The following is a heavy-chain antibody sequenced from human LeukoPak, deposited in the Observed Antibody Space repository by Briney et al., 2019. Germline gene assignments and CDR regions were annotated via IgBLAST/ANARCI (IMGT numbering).Heavy chain of an antibody. V-gene: IGHV3-23*01. CDR2: ISGSGGST. Sequence: GGSLRLSCVASGFTFSSYAMNWVRQAPGKGLEWVSAISGSGGSTYYADSVRGRFTISRDNSKNTLFLQMNSLRAEDTAVYYCAKATSNLDFTRNYYYYGMDVWGQGTTVTVSS. CDR1: GFTFSSYA. J-gene: IGHJ6*02. CDR3: AKATSNLDFTRNYYYYGMDV.